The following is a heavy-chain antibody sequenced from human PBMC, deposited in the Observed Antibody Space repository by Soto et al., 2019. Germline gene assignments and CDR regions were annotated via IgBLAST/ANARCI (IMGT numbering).Heavy chain of an antibody. J-gene: IGHJ3*02. Sequence: QVQLVQSGAEVKKPGSAVKVSCKDSGGTFSTYSMFWVRQAPGQGLEWMGRIIPMLGIANYAQKFQGRVTITADKSTGTAYMERSSLRSEDTALYYCTIGSWSGAVFDIWGQGKMVTVSS. CDR1: GGTFSTYS. D-gene: IGHD6-19*01. V-gene: IGHV1-69*02. CDR2: IIPMLGIA. CDR3: TIGSWSGAVFDI.